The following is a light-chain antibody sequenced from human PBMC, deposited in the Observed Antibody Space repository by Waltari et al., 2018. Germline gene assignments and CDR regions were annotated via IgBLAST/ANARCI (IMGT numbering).Light chain of an antibody. J-gene: IGLJ2*01. CDR2: DVN. Sequence: QSALTQPPSASGSPGQSVTISCTGTSSDVGKDKYVSWYQQLPGKAPRLMIYDVNKRPSGVPDRFSGSKSANTASLTVSGLQAEDEADYFCCSYSGGNNFLFGGGTKLTVL. CDR1: SSDVGKDKY. CDR3: CSYSGGNNFL. V-gene: IGLV2-8*01.